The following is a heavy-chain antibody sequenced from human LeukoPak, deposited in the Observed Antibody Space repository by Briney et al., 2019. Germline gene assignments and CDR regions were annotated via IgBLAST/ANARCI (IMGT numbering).Heavy chain of an antibody. CDR1: GFTFSSYV. V-gene: IGHV3-23*01. J-gene: IGHJ4*02. Sequence: GGSLRLSCAASGFTFSSYVMSWVRQAPGKGLEWVSSISNSGGSTYYADSVKGRFTISRDNSKNTLYLQMNSLRAEDTAVYYCARYGYSYGSGFDYWGQGTLVTVSS. CDR3: ARYGYSYGSGFDY. D-gene: IGHD5-18*01. CDR2: ISNSGGST.